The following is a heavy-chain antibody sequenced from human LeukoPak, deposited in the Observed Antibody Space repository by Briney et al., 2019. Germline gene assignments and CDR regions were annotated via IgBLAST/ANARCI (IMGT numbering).Heavy chain of an antibody. CDR3: ARGMAPPYHDAFDI. J-gene: IGHJ3*02. V-gene: IGHV4-39*07. Sequence: SETLSLTCTVSGGSISSSSYYWGWIRQPPGKGLEWIGSIYYSGSTYYNPPLKSRVTISVDTSKNQFSLKLSSVTAADTAVYYCARGMAPPYHDAFDIWGQGTMVTVSS. D-gene: IGHD5-24*01. CDR2: IYYSGST. CDR1: GGSISSSSYY.